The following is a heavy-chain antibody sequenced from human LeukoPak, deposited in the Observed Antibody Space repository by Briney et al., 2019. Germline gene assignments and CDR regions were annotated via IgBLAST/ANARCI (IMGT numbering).Heavy chain of an antibody. CDR2: ISSSSSYI. Sequence: GGSLRLSCAASGFTFSSYSTNWVRQAPGKGLEWVSSISSSSSYIYYADSVKGRFTISRDNAKNSLYLQMNSLRAEDTAVYYCARAHYDSSGYFYDYGMDVWGQGTTVTVSS. CDR1: GFTFSSYS. V-gene: IGHV3-21*01. J-gene: IGHJ6*02. D-gene: IGHD3-22*01. CDR3: ARAHYDSSGYFYDYGMDV.